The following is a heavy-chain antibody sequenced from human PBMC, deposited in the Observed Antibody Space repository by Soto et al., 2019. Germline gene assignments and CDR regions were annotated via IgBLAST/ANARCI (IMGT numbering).Heavy chain of an antibody. V-gene: IGHV3-23*01. CDR3: AKGSYTNYNWFDP. CDR2: MSGSGDNT. Sequence: EVQLLGSGGGLVQPRGSLSISWAASGFTFSSHAMSWVRQAPGKGLEWVSSMSGSGDNTYHADSVKGRFTVSRDNSKNTLYLQMNSLRVEDTAVYYCAKGSYTNYNWFDPWGQGTLVTVSS. J-gene: IGHJ5*02. D-gene: IGHD4-4*01. CDR1: GFTFSSHA.